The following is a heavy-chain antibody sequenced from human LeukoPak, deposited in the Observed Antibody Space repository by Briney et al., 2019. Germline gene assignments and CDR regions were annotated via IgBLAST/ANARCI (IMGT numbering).Heavy chain of an antibody. CDR2: TTSTGRTT. CDR3: ARLPDPYYYYYMDV. CDR1: GFSFSTYD. V-gene: IGHV3-48*03. Sequence: GGSLRLSCAASGFSFSTYDMNWVRQAPGKGLEWVSYTTSTGRTTYYADSVKGRFAISRDNAKHSLYLQMNSLRVEDTAVYYCARLPDPYYYYYMDVWGKGTMVTVSS. J-gene: IGHJ6*03.